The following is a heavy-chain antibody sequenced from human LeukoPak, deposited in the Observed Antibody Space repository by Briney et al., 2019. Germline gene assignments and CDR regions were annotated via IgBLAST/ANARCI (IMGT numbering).Heavy chain of an antibody. CDR1: GFTFSSYW. D-gene: IGHD3-16*02. CDR2: INSDGSST. V-gene: IGHV3-74*01. Sequence: GGSLRLSCAASGFTFSSYWMHWVRQAPGKGLVWVSRINSDGSSTSYADSVKGRFTISRDNAKNSLYLQMNSLRAEDTAVYYCARDRDYDYVWGSYRYTFLDYWGQGTLVTVSS. CDR3: ARDRDYDYVWGSYRYTFLDY. J-gene: IGHJ4*02.